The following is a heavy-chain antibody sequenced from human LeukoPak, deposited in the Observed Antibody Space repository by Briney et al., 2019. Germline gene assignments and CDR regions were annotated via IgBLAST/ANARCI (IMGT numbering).Heavy chain of an antibody. CDR1: GGSISSGDYY. D-gene: IGHD4-11*01. Sequence: ASQTLSLTCTVSGGSISSGDYYWSWIRQPPGKGLEWIGYIYYSGSTYYNPSLKSRVTISVDTSKNQFSLKLSPVTAADTAVYYCARDDGDYSFGYWGQGTLVTVSS. CDR2: IYYSGST. V-gene: IGHV4-30-4*01. CDR3: ARDDGDYSFGY. J-gene: IGHJ4*02.